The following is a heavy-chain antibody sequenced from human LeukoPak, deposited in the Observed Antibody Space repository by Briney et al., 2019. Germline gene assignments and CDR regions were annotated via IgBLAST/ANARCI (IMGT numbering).Heavy chain of an antibody. CDR2: IKQDGSEK. J-gene: IGHJ6*03. CDR3: ARGGGSYSPVTRYYYYYMDV. Sequence: QPGGSLRLSCAASGFTFSSYWMSWVRQAPGKGLEWVANIKQDGSEKYYVDSVKGRFTISRDNAKNSLYLQMNSLRAEDTAVYYCARGGGSYSPVTRYYYYYMDVWGKGTTVTVSS. V-gene: IGHV3-7*01. CDR1: GFTFSSYW. D-gene: IGHD5-18*01.